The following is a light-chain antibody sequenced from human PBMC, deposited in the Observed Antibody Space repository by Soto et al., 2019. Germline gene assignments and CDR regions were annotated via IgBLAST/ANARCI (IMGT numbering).Light chain of an antibody. CDR3: QQYNSYST. Sequence: DIQMTRSPSSLSASVGDRVTITCRASQVISNYLAWYQQKPGKAPKLLIYDASSLESGVPSRFSGSASGTEFTLTISSLQPDDFATYYCQQYNSYSTFGQGTKVDIK. CDR1: QVISNY. CDR2: DAS. J-gene: IGKJ1*01. V-gene: IGKV1-5*01.